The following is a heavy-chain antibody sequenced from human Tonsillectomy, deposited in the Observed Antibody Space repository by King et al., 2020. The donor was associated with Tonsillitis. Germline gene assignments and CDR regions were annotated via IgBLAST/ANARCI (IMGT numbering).Heavy chain of an antibody. D-gene: IGHD2-8*02. V-gene: IGHV3-30*18. Sequence: QLVQSGGGVVQPGRSLRLSCGASGFTFRSYGMHWVRQAPGKGLEWVAVISADGSNKYYVDSVKGRFTISRDNSKNTLYLQLNSLRPEDTAVYFCAKDLGDCTGTNGSPLCDYWGQGTLVTVSS. J-gene: IGHJ4*02. CDR1: GFTFRSYG. CDR2: ISADGSNK. CDR3: AKDLGDCTGTNGSPLCDY.